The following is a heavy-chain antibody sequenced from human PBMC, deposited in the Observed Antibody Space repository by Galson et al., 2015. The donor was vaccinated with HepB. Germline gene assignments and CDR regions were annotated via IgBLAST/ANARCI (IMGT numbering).Heavy chain of an antibody. CDR3: ARERYSVGYSAGFDF. V-gene: IGHV1-18*04. J-gene: IGHJ4*02. CDR1: GYTFTTYG. CDR2: ITTYNGNT. Sequence: SVKVSCKASGYTFTTYGISWVRQAPGQGLEWLGWITTYNGNTNYAQSFQGRVTMTTDKSTSTAYMELRSLRSDDTAVYYCARERYSVGYSAGFDFWGQGTLVTVSS. D-gene: IGHD5-18*01.